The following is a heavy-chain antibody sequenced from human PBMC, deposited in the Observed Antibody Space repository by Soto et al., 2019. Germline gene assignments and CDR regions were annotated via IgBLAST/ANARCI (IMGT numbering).Heavy chain of an antibody. CDR1: GASITSSSHY. CDR3: ARWSIDPLFFLNPLDY. CDR2: IYYHGST. J-gene: IGHJ4*02. Sequence: SETLSLTCTVSGASITSSSHYWGWIRQSPGKGLENIANIYYHGSTYYNPSLKSRVAISLDTSKNQFSLSLNSVTAADTAVYNWARWSIDPLFFLNPLDYGGQETRVPVPS. D-gene: IGHD3-3*01. V-gene: IGHV4-39*01.